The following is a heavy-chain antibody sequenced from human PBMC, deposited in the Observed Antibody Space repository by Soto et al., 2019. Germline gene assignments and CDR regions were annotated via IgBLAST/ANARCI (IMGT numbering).Heavy chain of an antibody. Sequence: QAQLVESGGGVVQPGTSLRLSCAASGFTFSDYGMHWVRQAPGKGLEWVALTWYDENIKVYADSVKGRFTISRDNSKNTLYLQMNNLRPEDTAVYFCARDNSAGAGENWFDPWGQGTLVTVSS. CDR1: GFTFSDYG. CDR3: ARDNSAGAGENWFDP. D-gene: IGHD1-26*01. V-gene: IGHV3-33*01. CDR2: TWYDENIK. J-gene: IGHJ5*02.